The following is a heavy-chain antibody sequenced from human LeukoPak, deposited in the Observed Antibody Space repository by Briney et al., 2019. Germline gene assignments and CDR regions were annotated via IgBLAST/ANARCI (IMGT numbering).Heavy chain of an antibody. D-gene: IGHD2-15*01. CDR3: ARGTYCSGGSCYFDY. V-gene: IGHV3-11*06. J-gene: IGHJ4*02. CDR1: GFTFSDYY. CDR2: ISSSSSYT. Sequence: PGGSLRLSCAVSGFTFSDYYMSWIRQAPGKGLEWASYISSSSSYTNYADSVKGRFTISRDNAKNSLYLQMNSLRAEDTAVYYCARGTYCSGGSCYFDYWGQGTLVTVSS.